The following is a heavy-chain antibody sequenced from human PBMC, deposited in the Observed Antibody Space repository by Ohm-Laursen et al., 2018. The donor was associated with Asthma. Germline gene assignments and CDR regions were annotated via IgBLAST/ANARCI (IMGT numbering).Heavy chain of an antibody. Sequence: VKISCKSLGGTFATAVIGWVRQAPGQGLEWLGGLNSVFGTSTYAQKFHDRFTITADEYTSTVNMTLSSLTSEDTAVYYCARKAGSCIVSTCYSLDFWGQGTLVTVSS. J-gene: IGHJ4*02. V-gene: IGHV1-69*13. D-gene: IGHD2-15*01. CDR1: GGTFATAV. CDR2: LNSVFGTS. CDR3: ARKAGSCIVSTCYSLDF.